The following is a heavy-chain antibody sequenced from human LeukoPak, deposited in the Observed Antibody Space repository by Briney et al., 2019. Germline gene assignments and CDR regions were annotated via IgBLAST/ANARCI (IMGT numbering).Heavy chain of an antibody. Sequence: SETLSPSCAVSGDSISSYYWSWIRQPPGKGLEWIGYIYYSGSTNYNPSLKSRVTISVDTSKNQFSLKLSSVTAADTAVYYCARHYYDYVWGSYRHPLEYYFDYWGQGTLVTVSS. CDR3: ARHYYDYVWGSYRHPLEYYFDY. D-gene: IGHD3-16*02. CDR1: GDSISSYY. V-gene: IGHV4-59*08. CDR2: IYYSGST. J-gene: IGHJ4*02.